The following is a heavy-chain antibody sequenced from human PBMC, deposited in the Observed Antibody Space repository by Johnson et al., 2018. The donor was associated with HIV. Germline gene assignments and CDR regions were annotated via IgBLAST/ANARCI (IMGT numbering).Heavy chain of an antibody. J-gene: IGHJ3*02. Sequence: VQLVESGGGLVKPGGSLRLSCAASGFTFSSYAMSWVRQAPGKGLEWVSGINWNGGNTGYADSVKGRFTISRENAKNSLYLQMNSMRAEDTALYYCARARGYKFWSGYSKGGAFDIWGHGTMVTVSS. CDR3: ARARGYKFWSGYSKGGAFDI. CDR2: INWNGGNT. D-gene: IGHD3-3*01. V-gene: IGHV3-20*04. CDR1: GFTFSSYA.